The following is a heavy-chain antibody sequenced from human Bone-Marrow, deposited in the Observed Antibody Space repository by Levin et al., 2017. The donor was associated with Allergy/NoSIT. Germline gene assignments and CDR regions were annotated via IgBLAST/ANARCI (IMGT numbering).Heavy chain of an antibody. CDR3: ARGIIGDVRVAHKEAFDI. Sequence: LSLTCTVSGGSISSGVYFWSWVRQAPGKGLEWVSSISSSGSDMYYVDSVKGRFTISRDNAKNSLTLQMNSLRAEDTAVYYCARGIIGDVRVAHKEAFDIWGQGTMVSVSS. V-gene: IGHV3-21*01. D-gene: IGHD2-8*02. CDR2: ISSSGSDM. CDR1: GGSISSGVYF. J-gene: IGHJ3*02.